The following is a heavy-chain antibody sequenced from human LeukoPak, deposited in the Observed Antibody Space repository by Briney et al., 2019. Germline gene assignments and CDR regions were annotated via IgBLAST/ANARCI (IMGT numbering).Heavy chain of an antibody. CDR3: ARDLLDTGENAFDI. D-gene: IGHD5-18*01. CDR1: GFTFSYYW. J-gene: IGHJ3*02. CDR2: IKQDGSEK. V-gene: IGHV3-7*01. Sequence: PGRSLRLSCAASGFTFSYYWMSWVRQAPGKGLEWVANIKQDGSEKFYVDSVKGRFTISRDNAKNSLYLQMNSLRAEDTAVYYCARDLLDTGENAFDIWGQGTMVTVSS.